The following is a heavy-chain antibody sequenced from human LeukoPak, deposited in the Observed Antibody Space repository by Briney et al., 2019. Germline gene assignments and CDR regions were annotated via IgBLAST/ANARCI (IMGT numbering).Heavy chain of an antibody. D-gene: IGHD1-7*01. V-gene: IGHV1-69*05. CDR1: GGTFSSYA. CDR3: ARGLELHSGYFQH. Sequence: ASVKVSCKASGGTFSSYAISWVRQAPGQGLEWMGGIIPIFGTANYAQKFQGRVTITTDESTSTAYMGLSSLRSEDTAVYYCARGLELHSGYFQHWGQGTLVTVSS. J-gene: IGHJ1*01. CDR2: IIPIFGTA.